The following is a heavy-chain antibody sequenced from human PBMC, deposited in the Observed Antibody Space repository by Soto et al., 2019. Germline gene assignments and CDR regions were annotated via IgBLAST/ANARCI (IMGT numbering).Heavy chain of an antibody. Sequence: EVLLVESGGGLVQPGESLRLSCAASGFTFSSFSMNWLRQAPGKGLEWVSYIGWTPSTVYYADSVQGRFTISRDNAQNLLFLLRNSLRAEHTAVYYCAGDVNYAVDRWGQGTRVTVSS. CDR3: AGDVNYAVDR. D-gene: IGHD2-2*01. J-gene: IGHJ5*02. CDR1: GFTFSSFS. V-gene: IGHV3-48*01. CDR2: IGWTPSTV.